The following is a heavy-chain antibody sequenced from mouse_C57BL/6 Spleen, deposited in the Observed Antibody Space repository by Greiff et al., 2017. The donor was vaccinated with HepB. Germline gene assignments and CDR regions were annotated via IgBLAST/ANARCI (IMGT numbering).Heavy chain of an antibody. CDR3: ARDSTGTGVDY. V-gene: IGHV1-69*01. CDR1: GYTFTSYW. Sequence: VKLMESGAELVMPGASVKLSCKASGYTFTSYWMHWVKQRPGQGLEWIGEIDPSDSYTNYNQKFKGKSTLTVDKSSSTAYMQLSSLTSEDSAVYYCARDSTGTGVDYWGQGTTLTVSS. D-gene: IGHD4-1*01. CDR2: IDPSDSYT. J-gene: IGHJ2*01.